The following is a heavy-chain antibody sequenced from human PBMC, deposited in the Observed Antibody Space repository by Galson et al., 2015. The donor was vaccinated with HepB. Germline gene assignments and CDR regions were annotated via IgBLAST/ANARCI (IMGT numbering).Heavy chain of an antibody. D-gene: IGHD1-26*01. V-gene: IGHV3-48*02. CDR2: ISISASTI. CDR1: GFTFSNYS. J-gene: IGHJ4*02. CDR3: ARSKGTVGVTHRLDY. Sequence: SLRLSCAASGFTFSNYSMNWVRQAPGKGLECVSYISISASTIHYADSVKGRFTISRDNVKNSLYLQMNSLRDEDTAVYYCARSKGTVGVTHRLDYWGQGTLVTVSS.